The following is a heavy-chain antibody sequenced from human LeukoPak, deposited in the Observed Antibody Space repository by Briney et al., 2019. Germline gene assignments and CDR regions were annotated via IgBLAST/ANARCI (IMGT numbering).Heavy chain of an antibody. V-gene: IGHV4-4*02. CDR1: GGSISSSNW. CDR3: ARSPWGFGELFHDALDI. J-gene: IGHJ3*02. D-gene: IGHD3-10*01. CDR2: IYHSGST. Sequence: SGTLSLTCAVSGGSISSSNWWSWVRQPPGKGLEWIGEIYHSGSTNYNPSLKSRVTISVDKSKNQFSLKLSSVTAADTAVYYCARSPWGFGELFHDALDIWGQGTMVTVSS.